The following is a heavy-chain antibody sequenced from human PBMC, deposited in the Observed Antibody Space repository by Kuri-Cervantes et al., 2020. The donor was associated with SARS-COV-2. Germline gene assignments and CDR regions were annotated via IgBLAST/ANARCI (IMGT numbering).Heavy chain of an antibody. CDR2: INPKSGGT. V-gene: IGHV1-2*04. CDR3: ARGPAITIFGVLRGRENWFDP. CDR1: GYTFAGYY. J-gene: IGHJ5*02. D-gene: IGHD3-3*01. Sequence: ASVKGSCKASGYTFAGYYVHWIRQAPGEGLEWMGWINPKSGGTNYAQKFQGWVTMTRETSISTAYMELSRLRSDDTAVYYCARGPAITIFGVLRGRENWFDPWGQGTLVTVSS.